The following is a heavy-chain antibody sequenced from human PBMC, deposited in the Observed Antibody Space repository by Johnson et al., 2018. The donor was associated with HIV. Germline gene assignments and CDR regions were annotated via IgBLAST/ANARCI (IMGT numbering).Heavy chain of an antibody. D-gene: IGHD4-23*01. V-gene: IGHV3-64*01. J-gene: IGHJ3*02. Sequence: VQLVESGGGLVQPGGSLRLSCAASGFTFSSYAMHWVRQAPGKGLEYVSAISSNGGSTYYANSVKGRFTISRDNSKNTLYLQMNSLRAEDTAVYYCARAKSTVVLHDAFDIWGQGTMVTVSS. CDR1: GFTFSSYA. CDR3: ARAKSTVVLHDAFDI. CDR2: ISSNGGST.